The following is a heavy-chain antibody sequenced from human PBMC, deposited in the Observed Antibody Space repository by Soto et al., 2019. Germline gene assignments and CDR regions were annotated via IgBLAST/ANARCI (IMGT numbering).Heavy chain of an antibody. Sequence: SETLSLTCTVSGGSISSYYWSWIRQPPGKGLEWIGYIYYSGTTPYDPSLKSRVTISVDTSKNHFSLRLSSVTAADTAVYYCARNGYYGDYYYFDYWGQGTLVTVSS. CDR1: GGSISSYY. CDR3: ARNGYYGDYYYFDY. CDR2: IYYSGTT. J-gene: IGHJ4*02. V-gene: IGHV4-59*08. D-gene: IGHD4-17*01.